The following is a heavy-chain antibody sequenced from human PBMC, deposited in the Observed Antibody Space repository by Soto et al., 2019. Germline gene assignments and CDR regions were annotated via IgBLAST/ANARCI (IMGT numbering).Heavy chain of an antibody. CDR2: ISGNAGST. CDR1: GFTFNNYA. V-gene: IGHV3-23*01. Sequence: DVLLSASGGGLVHPGGSLRVSCAASGFTFNNYAMNWVRQIPGKGLEWVSSISGNAGSTWYADSVKGRFNISKDNSQGTVSLQMSGLSADDTAIYYCAKGIHVMVVPGTAYFDSWGRGTLVTVSS. CDR3: AKGIHVMVVPGTAYFDS. J-gene: IGHJ4*02. D-gene: IGHD2-21*02.